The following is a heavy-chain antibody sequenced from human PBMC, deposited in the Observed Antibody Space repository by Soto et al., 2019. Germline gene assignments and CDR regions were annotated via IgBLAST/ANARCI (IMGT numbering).Heavy chain of an antibody. V-gene: IGHV1-69*08. CDR1: GGTFSSYT. D-gene: IGHD5-18*01. J-gene: IGHJ6*02. CDR3: ARELGGGYSYGHYGMDV. CDR2: IIPILGIA. Sequence: QVQLVQSGAEEKKPGSSVKASCKASGGTFSSYTISWVRQAPGHGLEWMGRIIPILGIANYAQKFQGRVTIAADKSTSTAYMELSSLRSEDTAVYYCARELGGGYSYGHYGMDVWGQGTTVTVSS.